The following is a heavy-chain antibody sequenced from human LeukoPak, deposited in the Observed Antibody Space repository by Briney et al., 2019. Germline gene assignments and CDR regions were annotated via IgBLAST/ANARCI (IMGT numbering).Heavy chain of an antibody. V-gene: IGHV1-2*02. CDR2: INPNSGGT. CDR1: GYTFTGYY. J-gene: IGHJ6*03. D-gene: IGHD6-13*01. Sequence: ASVKVSCKASGYTFTGYYMHWVRQAPGQGLEWMGWINPNSGGTNYAQKFQGRVTMTRDTSISTAYMELSRLRSDDTAVYYCARFSSSSWYSPVYYYYMDVWGKGTTVTVSS. CDR3: ARFSSSSWYSPVYYYYMDV.